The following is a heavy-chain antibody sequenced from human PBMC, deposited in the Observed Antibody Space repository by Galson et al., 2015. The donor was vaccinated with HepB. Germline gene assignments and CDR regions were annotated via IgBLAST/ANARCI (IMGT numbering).Heavy chain of an antibody. Sequence: SVKVSCKASGYTFTSYAMHWVRQAPGQRLEWMGWINAGNGNTKYSQKFQGRVTITRDTSASTAYMELSSLRSEDTAVYYCARDLMYSSSWYGYYYYGMDVWGQGTMVTVSS. V-gene: IGHV1-3*01. J-gene: IGHJ6*02. CDR1: GYTFTSYA. D-gene: IGHD6-13*01. CDR2: INAGNGNT. CDR3: ARDLMYSSSWYGYYYYGMDV.